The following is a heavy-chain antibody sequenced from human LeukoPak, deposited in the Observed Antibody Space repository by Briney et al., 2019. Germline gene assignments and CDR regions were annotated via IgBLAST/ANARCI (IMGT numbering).Heavy chain of an antibody. CDR3: ARGHNFDWLLQGFDP. CDR2: ISSTGTTI. J-gene: IGHJ5*02. CDR1: GFTFSRYS. V-gene: IGHV3-48*01. Sequence: GGSLRLSCAASGFTFSRYSMNWVRQAPWKGLEWVSYISSTGTTIYYADSVKGRFTISRDNAKNSLYLQMNSLRAEDTAVYYCARGHNFDWLLQGFDPWGQGTLVTVSS. D-gene: IGHD3-9*01.